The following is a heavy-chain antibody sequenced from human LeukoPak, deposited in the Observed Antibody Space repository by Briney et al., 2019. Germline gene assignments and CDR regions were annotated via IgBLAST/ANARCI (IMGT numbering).Heavy chain of an antibody. J-gene: IGHJ6*04. Sequence: GGSLRLSCAASGFTLSSYNMKWVRQAPGKGLEWVSSISYRSSDIEYADSVKGRFTISRDNAKQSLYLQMNSLRAEDTAVYYCARDPGDPRNDVWGKGTTVTVSS. V-gene: IGHV3-21*01. CDR2: ISYRSSDI. CDR1: GFTLSSYN. CDR3: ARDPGDPRNDV.